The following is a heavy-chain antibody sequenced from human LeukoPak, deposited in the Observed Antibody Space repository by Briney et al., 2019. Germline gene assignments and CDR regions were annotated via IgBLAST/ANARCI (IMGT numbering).Heavy chain of an antibody. Sequence: GGSLRLSCAASGFTFSSYWMIWVRQAPGKGLEWVANIKQDGSEKYYVDSVKGRFTISRDNAKNSLYLQMNSLRAEDTAVYYCARYSGSYEVNYYYYYGMDVWGQGTTVTVSS. V-gene: IGHV3-7*03. CDR3: ARYSGSYEVNYYYYYGMDV. D-gene: IGHD1-26*01. CDR1: GFTFSSYW. J-gene: IGHJ6*02. CDR2: IKQDGSEK.